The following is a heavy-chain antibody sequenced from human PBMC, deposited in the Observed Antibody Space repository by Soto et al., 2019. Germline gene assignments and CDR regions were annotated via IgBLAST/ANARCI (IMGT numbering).Heavy chain of an antibody. D-gene: IGHD3-10*01. Sequence: EVQLVESGGGLVQPGGSLRLSCAASGFTVSSNYMSWVRQAPGKGLEWVSVIYSGGTTYYADSVKGRFTISRDNSKNTLYLQMNSLRAEDRAVYYCARNGESIDYRGWFDPWGQGTLVTVSS. CDR2: IYSGGTT. V-gene: IGHV3-66*01. J-gene: IGHJ5*02. CDR3: ARNGESIDYRGWFDP. CDR1: GFTVSSNY.